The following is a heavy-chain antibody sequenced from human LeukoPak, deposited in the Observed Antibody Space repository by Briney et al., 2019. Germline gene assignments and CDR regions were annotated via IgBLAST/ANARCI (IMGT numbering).Heavy chain of an antibody. CDR2: ISGSGGST. CDR1: GFTFSSYA. Sequence: GGSLRLSCAASGFTFSSYAMSWVRQAPGKGLEWVSAISGSGGSTYYADSVKGRFTISRDNSKNTLYLQMNSLRAEDTAVYYCAKDRLISWAHYDILTGYIYWGQGTLVTVSS. CDR3: AKDRLISWAHYDILTGYIY. V-gene: IGHV3-23*01. D-gene: IGHD3-9*01. J-gene: IGHJ4*02.